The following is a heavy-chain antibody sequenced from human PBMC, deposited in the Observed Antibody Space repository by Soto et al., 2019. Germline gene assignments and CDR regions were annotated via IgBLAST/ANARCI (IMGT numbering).Heavy chain of an antibody. Sequence: EVQLLESGGGLVQPGGSLRLSCAASGFTFSSYAMSWVRQAPGKGLEWVSAISGSGGSTYYADSVKGRFTISRDNSKNTVYLQMNSLRAEDTAVYYCAKHEDIVVVVAATLRWFDPWGQGTLVTVSS. CDR1: GFTFSSYA. D-gene: IGHD2-15*01. CDR3: AKHEDIVVVVAATLRWFDP. V-gene: IGHV3-23*01. J-gene: IGHJ5*02. CDR2: ISGSGGST.